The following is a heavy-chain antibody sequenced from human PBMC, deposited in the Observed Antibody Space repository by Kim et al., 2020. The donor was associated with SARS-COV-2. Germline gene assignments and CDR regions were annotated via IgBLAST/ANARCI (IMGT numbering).Heavy chain of an antibody. CDR3: ARVGYCSSTSCYDNYMDV. CDR2: TYYRSKWYN. CDR1: GDSVSSNSAA. J-gene: IGHJ6*03. V-gene: IGHV6-1*01. D-gene: IGHD2-2*03. Sequence: CAISGDSVSSNSAAWNWIRQSPSRGLEWLGRTYYRSKWYNDYAVSVKSRITINPDTSKNQFSLQLNSVTPEDTAVYYCARVGYCSSTSCYDNYMDVWGKGTKVTV.